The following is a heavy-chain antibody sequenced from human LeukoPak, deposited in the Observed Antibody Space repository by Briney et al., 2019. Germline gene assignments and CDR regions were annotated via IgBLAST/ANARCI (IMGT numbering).Heavy chain of an antibody. V-gene: IGHV3-23*01. J-gene: IGHJ4*02. CDR1: GFTFTTYA. D-gene: IGHD1-26*01. Sequence: GGSLRLSCAASGFTFTTYAMSWVRQAPGKGLEWVSFISSNGGTTSYSDSVKGRLTISRDNSKNTLYLQLNSLRAEDTAVYYCAKDQWGLPFDYWGQGTLVTVSS. CDR2: ISSNGGTT. CDR3: AKDQWGLPFDY.